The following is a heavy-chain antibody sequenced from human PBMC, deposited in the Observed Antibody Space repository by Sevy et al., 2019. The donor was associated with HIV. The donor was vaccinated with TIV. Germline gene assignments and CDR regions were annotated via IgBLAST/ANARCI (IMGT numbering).Heavy chain of an antibody. D-gene: IGHD6-19*01. CDR1: GFTVNDKY. V-gene: IGHV3-66*02. Sequence: GGSLRLSCAISGFTVNDKYIIWVRQAPGKGLEWVSVIFSIGSTYYADSAKGRLTSSRDNSKNTLGLRMNSVRAEDTAVYYCVSRFVSYRSGWSCFDYWGQGTLVTVSS. CDR3: VSRFVSYRSGWSCFDY. J-gene: IGHJ4*02. CDR2: IFSIGST.